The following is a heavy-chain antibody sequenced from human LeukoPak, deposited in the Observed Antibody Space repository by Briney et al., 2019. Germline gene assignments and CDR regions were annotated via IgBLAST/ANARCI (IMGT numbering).Heavy chain of an antibody. CDR1: GFIFSTYW. CDR2: IKRDGSEK. CDR3: ARYCGGDCYGMDV. V-gene: IGHV3-7*03. Sequence: GGSLRLSCATSGFIFSTYWMSWVRQAPGKGLEWVANIKRDGSEKYYVDSVKGRFTISRDNAKNSLYLQMNSLRAEDTAVYYCARYCGGDCYGMDVWGQGTTVTVSS. J-gene: IGHJ6*02. D-gene: IGHD2-21*01.